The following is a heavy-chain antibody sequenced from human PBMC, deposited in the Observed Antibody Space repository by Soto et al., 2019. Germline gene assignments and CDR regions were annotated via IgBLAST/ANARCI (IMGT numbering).Heavy chain of an antibody. CDR3: ARDEYSSSWKGYYYYYGMDV. J-gene: IGHJ6*02. V-gene: IGHV1-18*01. CDR2: ISAYNGNT. CDR1: GYTFTSYG. D-gene: IGHD6-13*01. Sequence: QVQLVQSGAEVKKPGASVKVSCKASGYTFTSYGISWVRQAPGQGLEWMGWISAYNGNTNYAQKLQGRVTMTTDTSPSTAYMELRSLRSDDTAVYYCARDEYSSSWKGYYYYYGMDVWGQGTTVTVSS.